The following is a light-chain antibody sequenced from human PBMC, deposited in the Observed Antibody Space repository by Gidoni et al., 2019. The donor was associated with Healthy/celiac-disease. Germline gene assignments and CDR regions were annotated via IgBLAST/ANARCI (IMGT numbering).Light chain of an antibody. CDR3: QQYNSYSQT. CDR1: QSISSW. Sequence: IQMTQSPSTLSASVGDRVTITCRASQSISSWLAWYQQNPGKAPKLLIYDASSLESGVPSRFSGSGSGTEFTLTISSLQPDDFATYYCQQYNSYSQTFGQGTKLEIK. J-gene: IGKJ2*01. CDR2: DAS. V-gene: IGKV1-5*01.